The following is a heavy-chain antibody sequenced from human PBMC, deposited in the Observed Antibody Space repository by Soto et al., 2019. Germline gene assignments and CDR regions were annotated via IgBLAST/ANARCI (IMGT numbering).Heavy chain of an antibody. CDR3: AKDLGQLLHRPLYYFDY. CDR1: GFTFSSYG. D-gene: IGHD2-2*02. CDR2: ISYDGSNK. J-gene: IGHJ4*02. Sequence: PGGSLRLSCAASGFTFSSYGMHWVRQAPGKGLEWVAVISYDGSNKYYADSVKGRFTISRDNSKNTLYLQMNSLRAEDTVVYYCAKDLGQLLHRPLYYFDYWVQGTLVTVSS. V-gene: IGHV3-30*18.